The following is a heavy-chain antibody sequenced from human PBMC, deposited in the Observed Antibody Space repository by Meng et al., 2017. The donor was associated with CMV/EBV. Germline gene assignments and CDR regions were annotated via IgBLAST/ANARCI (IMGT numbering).Heavy chain of an antibody. Sequence: GESLKISCAASGFTFSSYGMHWVRQAPGKGLEWVAFIRYDGSNKYYADSVKGRFTISRDNSKNTLYLQMNSPRAEDTAVYYCAKRSNGYWDYYYYYGMDVWGQGTTVTVSS. CDR2: IRYDGSNK. J-gene: IGHJ6*02. V-gene: IGHV3-30*02. D-gene: IGHD3-22*01. CDR3: AKRSNGYWDYYYYYGMDV. CDR1: GFTFSSYG.